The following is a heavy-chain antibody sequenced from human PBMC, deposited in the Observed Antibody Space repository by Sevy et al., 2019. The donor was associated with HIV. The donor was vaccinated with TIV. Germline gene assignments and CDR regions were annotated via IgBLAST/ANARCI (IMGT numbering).Heavy chain of an antibody. V-gene: IGHV3-23*01. CDR3: AKAVRYYDFWSGYHGPYYYYYGMDV. D-gene: IGHD3-3*01. CDR1: GFTFSSYA. CDR2: ISGSGGST. J-gene: IGHJ6*02. Sequence: GESLKSSCAASGFTFSSYAMSWVRQAPGKGLEWVSAISGSGGSTYYADSVKGRFTISRDNSKNTLYLQMNSLRAEDTAVYYCAKAVRYYDFWSGYHGPYYYYYGMDVWGQGTTVTVSS.